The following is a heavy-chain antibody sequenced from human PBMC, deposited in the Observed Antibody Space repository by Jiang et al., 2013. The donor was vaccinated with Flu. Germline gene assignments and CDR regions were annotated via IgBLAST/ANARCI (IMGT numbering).Heavy chain of an antibody. CDR2: IWHDGSNK. D-gene: IGHD3-10*01. CDR3: AKGFGGYYSAMDV. J-gene: IGHJ6*02. CDR1: GFTFTSYG. V-gene: IGHV3-33*06. Sequence: GGGVVQPGRSLRLSCAASGFTFTSYGMHWVRQAPGKGLEWVAVIWHDGSNKYCADSVKGRFTISRDNSKNTLYLQMNSLRAEDTAVYYCAKGFGGYYSAMDVWGQGTMVTVSS.